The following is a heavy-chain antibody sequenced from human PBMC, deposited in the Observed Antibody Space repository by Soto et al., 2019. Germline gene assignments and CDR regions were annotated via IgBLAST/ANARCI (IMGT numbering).Heavy chain of an antibody. D-gene: IGHD6-13*01. CDR1: GFTFNNYG. Sequence: QVQLVESGGGVVQPGRSLRLSCAASGFTFNNYGMHWVRQAPGKGLEWLAVIWNDGSNNYYANSVKGRFTISRDNSKNTLYRQTSSLRAEDTAVYYCARRQIPPPTRGAANARGGMDVWGQGTTVTVSS. CDR3: ARRQIPPPTRGAANARGGMDV. J-gene: IGHJ6*02. V-gene: IGHV3-33*01. CDR2: IWNDGSNN.